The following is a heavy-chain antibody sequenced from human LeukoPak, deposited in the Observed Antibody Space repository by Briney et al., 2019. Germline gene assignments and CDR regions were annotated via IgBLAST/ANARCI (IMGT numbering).Heavy chain of an antibody. CDR2: IYYSGST. Sequence: SETLSLTCTVSGGSISSYYWSWIRQPPGKGLEWIGYIYYSGSTNYNPSLKSRVTISVDTSKNQFSLKLSSVTAADTAVYYCARVHYDSSGYYYRFDYWGQGTLVTVSS. V-gene: IGHV4-59*12. D-gene: IGHD3-22*01. J-gene: IGHJ4*02. CDR1: GGSISSYY. CDR3: ARVHYDSSGYYYRFDY.